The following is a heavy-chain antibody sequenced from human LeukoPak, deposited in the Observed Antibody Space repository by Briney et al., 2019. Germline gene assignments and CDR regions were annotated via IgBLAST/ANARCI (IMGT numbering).Heavy chain of an antibody. V-gene: IGHV4-39*07. Sequence: SETLSLTCTVSSGSISTSNYYWGWVRQPPGKALEWIGNIFYSGSTYYSPSLKSRVTISLDTSKNQFSLKLSSVTAADTAVYYCARSSPHTPILPGPIDYWGQGTLVTVSS. D-gene: IGHD2-21*01. CDR2: IFYSGST. J-gene: IGHJ4*02. CDR3: ARSSPHTPILPGPIDY. CDR1: SGSISTSNYY.